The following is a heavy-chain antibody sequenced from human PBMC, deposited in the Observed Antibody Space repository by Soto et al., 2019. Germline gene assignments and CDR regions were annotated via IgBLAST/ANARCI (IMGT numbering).Heavy chain of an antibody. V-gene: IGHV4-39*02. J-gene: IGHJ6*02. Sequence: SETLSLTCTVSGGSISSSSYYWGWIRQPPGKGLEWIGSIYYSGSTYYNPSLKSRVTLSVDTSKNQFSLKLSSVTAAYTAVYYCARDPPYYDFRLVVWGQGTTVTVSS. CDR3: ARDPPYYDFRLVV. CDR1: GGSISSSSYY. D-gene: IGHD3-3*01. CDR2: IYYSGST.